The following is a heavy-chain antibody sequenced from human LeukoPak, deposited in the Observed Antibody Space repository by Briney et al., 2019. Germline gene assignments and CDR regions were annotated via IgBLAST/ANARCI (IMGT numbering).Heavy chain of an antibody. V-gene: IGHV5-51*01. CDR2: IYPGDSDT. J-gene: IGHJ3*02. CDR3: ARRDDLADAFDI. D-gene: IGHD2-21*02. Sequence: GESLKISCKGSGYSFTTYWIGWVRQMPGKGLEWMGIIYPGDSDTRYSPSFQGQVTISADKSINTAYLKWNSLKASDTAMYYCARRDDLADAFDIWGQGTMVIVSS. CDR1: GYSFTTYW.